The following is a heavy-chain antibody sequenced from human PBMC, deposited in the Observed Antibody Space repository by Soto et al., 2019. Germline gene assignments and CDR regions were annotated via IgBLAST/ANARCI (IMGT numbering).Heavy chain of an antibody. V-gene: IGHV1-69*13. Sequence: ASVKVSCKASGGTFSSYAISWVRQAPGQGLEWMGGIIPIFGTANYAQKFQGRVTITADESTSTAYMELSSLRSEDTAVYYCARQWPHDYSNSGWFDPWGQGTLVTVSS. CDR1: GGTFSSYA. D-gene: IGHD4-4*01. CDR3: ARQWPHDYSNSGWFDP. J-gene: IGHJ5*02. CDR2: IIPIFGTA.